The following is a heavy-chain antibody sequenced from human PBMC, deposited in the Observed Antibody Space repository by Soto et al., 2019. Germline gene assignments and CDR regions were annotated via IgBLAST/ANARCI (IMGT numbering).Heavy chain of an antibody. D-gene: IGHD3-22*01. CDR3: ARVSFHSGYYDGSGPFDY. J-gene: IGHJ4*02. Sequence: SETLSLTCAVYGGSFSGYYWTWIRQPPGTGLEWIGEINHSGSTNYNPSLKSRVTISVDTSKNQFSLKLSSVTAADTAVYYCARVSFHSGYYDGSGPFDYWGQGTLVT. V-gene: IGHV4-34*01. CDR2: INHSGST. CDR1: GGSFSGYY.